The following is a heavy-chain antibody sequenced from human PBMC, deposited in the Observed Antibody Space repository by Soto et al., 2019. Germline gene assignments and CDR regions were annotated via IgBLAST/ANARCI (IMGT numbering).Heavy chain of an antibody. Sequence: GGSLRLSCAASGFTFSSYAMSWVRQAPGKGLEWVSAIIGSGGSTYYADSVKGRFTISRDNSKNTLYLQMNSLRAEDTAVYYCAKSNGYYDFWSGPQDYYMDVWGKGTTVTVSS. CDR3: AKSNGYYDFWSGPQDYYMDV. V-gene: IGHV3-23*01. D-gene: IGHD3-3*01. J-gene: IGHJ6*03. CDR1: GFTFSSYA. CDR2: IIGSGGST.